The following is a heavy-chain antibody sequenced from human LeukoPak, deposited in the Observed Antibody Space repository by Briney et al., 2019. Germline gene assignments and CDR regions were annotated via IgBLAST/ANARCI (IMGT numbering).Heavy chain of an antibody. D-gene: IGHD3-10*01. CDR2: IYYSGST. CDR1: GGSISSGDYY. CDR3: ARANHYGYYFDY. J-gene: IGHJ4*02. V-gene: IGHV4-30-4*08. Sequence: TLSLTCTVSGGSISSGDYYWSWIRQPPGKGLEWIGYIYYSGSTYYNPSLKSRVTISVDTSKNQFSLKLSSVTAADTAVYYCARANHYGYYFDYWGQGTLVTVSS.